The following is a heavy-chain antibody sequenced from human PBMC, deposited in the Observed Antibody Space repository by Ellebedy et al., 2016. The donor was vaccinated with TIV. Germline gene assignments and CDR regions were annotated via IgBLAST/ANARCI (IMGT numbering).Heavy chain of an antibody. CDR1: GFSFSNSW. D-gene: IGHD3-3*01. CDR2: IKTDGSET. V-gene: IGHV3-7*01. Sequence: PGGSLRLSCAAWGFSFSNSWMSWVRQAPGKGSEWIAHIKTDGSETYYVDSVKGRFTISRENAKNALFPQMDGLGVDDSDVYYCVGFGVFNLWGQGDPVTVSS. CDR3: VGFGVFNL. J-gene: IGHJ5*02.